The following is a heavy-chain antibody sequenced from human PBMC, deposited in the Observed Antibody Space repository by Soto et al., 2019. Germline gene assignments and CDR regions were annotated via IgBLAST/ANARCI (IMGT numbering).Heavy chain of an antibody. CDR3: ARDGATVTTYYCMDV. CDR2: MNPNSGNT. Sequence: GASVKVSCKASGYTFTSYDIHWVRQATGQGLECMGRMNPNSGNTGYAQKFQGRVTMTRNTSISTAYMELSSLRSEDTAVYYCARDGATVTTYYCMDVWGKGTTVTVSS. CDR1: GYTFTSYD. V-gene: IGHV1-8*01. J-gene: IGHJ6*03. D-gene: IGHD4-17*01.